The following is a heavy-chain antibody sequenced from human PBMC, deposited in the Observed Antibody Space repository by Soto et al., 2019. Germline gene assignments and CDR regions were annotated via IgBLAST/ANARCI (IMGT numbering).Heavy chain of an antibody. J-gene: IGHJ6*02. CDR3: ARDRREMATILYYYYYYGMDV. V-gene: IGHV1-18*01. CDR1: GYTFTSYG. D-gene: IGHD5-12*01. CDR2: ISAYNGNT. Sequence: ASVKVSCKASGYTFTSYGISWVRQAPGQGLEWMGWISAYNGNTNYAQKLQGRVTMTTDTSTSTAYMELRSLRSDDTAVYYCARDRREMATILYYYYYYGMDVWGQGTTVTV.